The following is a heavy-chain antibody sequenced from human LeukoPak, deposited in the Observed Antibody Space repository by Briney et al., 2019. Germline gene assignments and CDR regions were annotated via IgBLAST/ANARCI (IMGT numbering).Heavy chain of an antibody. V-gene: IGHV3-53*01. CDR2: IYSDGNT. J-gene: IGHJ4*02. CDR1: GGSISSSSYY. Sequence: ETLSLTCTVSGGSISSSSYYWGWIRQPPGKGLEWVSVIYSDGNTYYADSVKGRFTISRDNSKNTLYLQMNSLRTEDTAVYYCVRDGYKEWGQGTLVTVSS. D-gene: IGHD5-24*01. CDR3: VRDGYKE.